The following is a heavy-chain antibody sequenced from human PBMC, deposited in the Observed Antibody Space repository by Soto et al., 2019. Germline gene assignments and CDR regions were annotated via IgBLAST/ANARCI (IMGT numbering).Heavy chain of an antibody. Sequence: QVQLVESGGGVVQPGRSLRLSCAASGFTFTTYAIHWVRQAPGKGLEWVAVISNDGRGKYYADSVKGRFTISRDNSKNTLYLQMNSLRSDDTAIYYCARDQCFGGGRSYYYFDFWGQGTLVTVSS. J-gene: IGHJ4*02. D-gene: IGHD2-15*01. CDR2: ISNDGRGK. CDR1: GFTFTTYA. V-gene: IGHV3-30*04. CDR3: ARDQCFGGGRSYYYFDF.